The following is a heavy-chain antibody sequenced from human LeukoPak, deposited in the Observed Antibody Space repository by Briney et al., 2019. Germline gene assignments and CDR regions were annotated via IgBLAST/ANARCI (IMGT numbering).Heavy chain of an antibody. D-gene: IGHD1-14*01. J-gene: IGHJ6*03. Sequence: SETLSLTCTVSGGSISSYYWGWSRQPPGQGLEWIGNIHFGGNTYYNPSLKSRLGLSLDTSTNRFSLTMTSATAADSAVYYCARHVPVIPTTKRYFYMDVWGKGTTVTVSS. CDR1: GGSISSYY. CDR2: IHFGGNT. CDR3: ARHVPVIPTTKRYFYMDV. V-gene: IGHV4-59*04.